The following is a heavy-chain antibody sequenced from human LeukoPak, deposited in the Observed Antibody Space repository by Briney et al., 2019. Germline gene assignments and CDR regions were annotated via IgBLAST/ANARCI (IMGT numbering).Heavy chain of an antibody. CDR3: ARGRSHDFWRGYYF. CDR2: MNPNSGNT. Sequence: ASVKVSCKASGYTFTSYDINWVRQATGQGLEWMGWMNPNSGNTGYAQKFQGRVTMTRNTSISTAYMELSSLRSEDTAVYYCARGRSHDFWRGYYFWGQGTLVTVSS. CDR1: GYTFTSYD. V-gene: IGHV1-8*01. D-gene: IGHD3-3*01. J-gene: IGHJ4*02.